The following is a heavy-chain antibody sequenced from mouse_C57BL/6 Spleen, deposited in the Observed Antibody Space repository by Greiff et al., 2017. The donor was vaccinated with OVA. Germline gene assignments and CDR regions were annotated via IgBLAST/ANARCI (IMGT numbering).Heavy chain of an antibody. CDR1: GYAFSSSW. CDR2: IYPGDGGT. CDR3: ARMDYGNYAMDY. Sequence: VQLQESGPELVKPGASVKISCKASGYAFSSSWMNWVKQRPGKGLEWIGRIYPGDGGTNYNGKFKGKATLTADKSSSTAYMPLSSLTSEDSAVYFCARMDYGNYAMDYWGQGTSVTVSS. D-gene: IGHD2-1*01. V-gene: IGHV1-82*01. J-gene: IGHJ4*01.